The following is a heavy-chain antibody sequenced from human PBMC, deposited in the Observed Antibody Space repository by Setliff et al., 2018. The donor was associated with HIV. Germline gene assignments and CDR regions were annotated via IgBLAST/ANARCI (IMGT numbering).Heavy chain of an antibody. CDR2: ISAYNGNT. J-gene: IGHJ3*02. CDR3: ARDRGVYCISSSCYSPVDALDI. Sequence: ASVKVSCKASGYTFSTYGISWVRQAPGQGLEWMGWISAYNGNTNYAQKLQGRVTVTTDTSTSTAYMELRSLRSDDTAVYYCARDRGVYCISSSCYSPVDALDIWGQGTMVTVSS. CDR1: GYTFSTYG. D-gene: IGHD2-2*01. V-gene: IGHV1-18*01.